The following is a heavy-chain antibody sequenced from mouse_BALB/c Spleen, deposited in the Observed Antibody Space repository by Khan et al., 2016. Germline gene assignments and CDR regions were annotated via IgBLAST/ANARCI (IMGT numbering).Heavy chain of an antibody. D-gene: IGHD1-1*01. CDR3: AEDYYGSNWFAY. Sequence: QIQLVQSGPELKKPGETVKISCKASGYTFTNYGMNWVKQAPGKGLKWMGWINTNTGEPTYAEEFKGRFAFSLETSTSTAYLQINNLKHEDTATSCWAEDYYGSNWFAYWGQGTLVTVSA. V-gene: IGHV9-3*02. CDR2: INTNTGEP. CDR1: GYTFTNYG. J-gene: IGHJ3*01.